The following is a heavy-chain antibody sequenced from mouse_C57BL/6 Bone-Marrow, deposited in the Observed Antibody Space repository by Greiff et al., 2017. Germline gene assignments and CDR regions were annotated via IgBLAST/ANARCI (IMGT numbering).Heavy chain of an antibody. D-gene: IGHD4-1*01. J-gene: IGHJ2*01. CDR1: GYTFTSYW. V-gene: IGHV1-64*01. CDR3: ARSQPGTEN. CDR2: IHPHSGST. Sequence: QVQLQQSGAELVKPGASVKLSCKASGYTFTSYWMHWVKQRPGQGLEWIGMIHPHSGSTNYNEKFKSKATLTVDKSSSTAYMQLSSLTSEDSAVHHCARSQPGTENWGEGATLSGSS.